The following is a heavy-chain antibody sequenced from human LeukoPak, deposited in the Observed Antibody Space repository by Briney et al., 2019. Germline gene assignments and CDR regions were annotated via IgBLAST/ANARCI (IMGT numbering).Heavy chain of an antibody. CDR3: ARALGATPNFDY. J-gene: IGHJ4*02. Sequence: ASVKVSCKASGYTFAGYYMHWVRQAPGQGLEWMGWINPNSGGTNYAQKFQGRVTMTRDTSISTAYMELSRLRSDDTAVYYCARALGATPNFDYWGQGTLVTVSS. CDR2: INPNSGGT. CDR1: GYTFAGYY. V-gene: IGHV1-2*02. D-gene: IGHD1-26*01.